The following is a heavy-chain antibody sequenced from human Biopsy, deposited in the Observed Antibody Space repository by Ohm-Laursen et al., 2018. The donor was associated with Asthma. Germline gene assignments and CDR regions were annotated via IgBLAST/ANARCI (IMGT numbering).Heavy chain of an antibody. D-gene: IGHD4-23*01. J-gene: IGHJ3*02. CDR2: ISYDGSSI. V-gene: IGHV3-30*14. Sequence: SLRLSCTASRFAYEMHWVRQAPGKGLEWVAVISYDGSSIYYADSVKGRFTISRDNSKNTLSLQMNSLRAEDTAVYYCARAYGGSFFSGSFDIWGQGTMVTVSS. CDR3: ARAYGGSFFSGSFDI. CDR1: RFAYE.